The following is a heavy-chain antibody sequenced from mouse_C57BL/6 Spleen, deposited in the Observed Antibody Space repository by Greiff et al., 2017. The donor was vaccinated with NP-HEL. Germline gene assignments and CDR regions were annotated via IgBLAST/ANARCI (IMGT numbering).Heavy chain of an antibody. D-gene: IGHD1-1*01. J-gene: IGHJ1*03. CDR3: ARDLTTVVDGYFDV. CDR2: SRNKANDYTT. CDR1: GFTFSDFY. Sequence: EVQVVESGGGLVQSGRSLRLSCATSGFTFSDFYMEWVRQAPGKGLEWIAASRNKANDYTTEYSASVKGRFIVSRDTSQSILYLQMNALRAEDTAIYYCARDLTTVVDGYFDVWGTRTTVTVSS. V-gene: IGHV7-1*01.